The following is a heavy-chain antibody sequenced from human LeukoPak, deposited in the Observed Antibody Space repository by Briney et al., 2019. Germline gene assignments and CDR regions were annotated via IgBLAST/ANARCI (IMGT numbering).Heavy chain of an antibody. CDR3: ARGWEYCSSTSCYRGAFDI. CDR1: GGSISSGGYY. D-gene: IGHD2-2*02. V-gene: IGHV4-30-2*01. J-gene: IGHJ3*02. Sequence: PSETLSLTCTVSGGSISSGGYYWSWIRQPPGKGLEWIGYIYHSGSTYYNPSLKSRVTISVDRSKNQFSLKLSSVTAADTAVYYCARGWEYCSSTSCYRGAFDIWGQGTMVTVSS. CDR2: IYHSGST.